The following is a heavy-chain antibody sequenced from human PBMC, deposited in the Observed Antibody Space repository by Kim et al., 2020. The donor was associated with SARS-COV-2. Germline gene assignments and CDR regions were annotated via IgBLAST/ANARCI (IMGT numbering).Heavy chain of an antibody. J-gene: IGHJ6*02. CDR2: ISAYNGNT. CDR3: ARQVCGGDCYSWEYYYGMDV. Sequence: ASVKVSCKASGYTFTSYGISWVRQAPGQGLEWMGWISAYNGNTNYAQKLQGRVTMTTDTSTSTAYMELRSLRSDGTAVYYCARQVCGGDCYSWEYYYGMDVWGQGTTVTVSS. V-gene: IGHV1-18*04. D-gene: IGHD2-21*02. CDR1: GYTFTSYG.